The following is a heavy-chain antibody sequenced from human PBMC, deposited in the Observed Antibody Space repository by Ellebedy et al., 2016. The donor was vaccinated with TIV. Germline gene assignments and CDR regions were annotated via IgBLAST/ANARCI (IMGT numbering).Heavy chain of an antibody. CDR1: GFTFSTYS. CDR3: ARAGDYNLLSPAGGY. V-gene: IGHV3-48*01. CDR2: ICSSSSTI. J-gene: IGHJ4*02. D-gene: IGHD4-17*01. Sequence: PGGSLRLSCVASGFTFSTYSMNWVRQAPGKGLEWVSYICSSSSTIYYADSVKGRFTVSRDNATNSLYLQMDSLRADDTAVYYCARAGDYNLLSPAGGYWGQGTLVTVSS.